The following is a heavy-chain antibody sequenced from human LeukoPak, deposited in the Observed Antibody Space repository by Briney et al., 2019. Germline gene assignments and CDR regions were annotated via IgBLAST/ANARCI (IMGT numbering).Heavy chain of an antibody. CDR2: ISYDGSNK. J-gene: IGHJ4*02. Sequence: HPGGSLRLPCAASGFTFSSYGMHWARQAPGKGLEWVAVISYDGSNKYYADSVKGRFTVSRDNSKNTLFLQMNSLRAEDTAVYYCAKDGGLWVSAHWGDSWGRGTLVTVSS. CDR1: GFTFSSYG. D-gene: IGHD7-27*01. CDR3: AKDGGLWVSAHWGDS. V-gene: IGHV3-30*18.